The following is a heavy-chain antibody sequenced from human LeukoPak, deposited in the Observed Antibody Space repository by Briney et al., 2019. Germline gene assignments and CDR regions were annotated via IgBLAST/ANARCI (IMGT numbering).Heavy chain of an antibody. Sequence: SETLSLTCAVSGGSISSGGYSWSWIRQPPGKGLEWIGYIYHSGSTYYNPSLKSRVTISVDRSKNQFSLKLSSVTAADTAVYYCARDRLGAAFDIWGQGTMVTVSS. V-gene: IGHV4-30-2*01. CDR3: ARDRLGAAFDI. D-gene: IGHD3-9*01. J-gene: IGHJ3*02. CDR1: GGSISSGGYS. CDR2: IYHSGST.